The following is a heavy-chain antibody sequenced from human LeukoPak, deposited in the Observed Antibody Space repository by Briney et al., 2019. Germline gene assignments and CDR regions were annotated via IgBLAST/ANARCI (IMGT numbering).Heavy chain of an antibody. CDR2: INPSVGVT. J-gene: IGHJ5*02. D-gene: IGHD3-22*01. V-gene: IGHV1-46*01. CDR3: ARPSSPVAGQWLRGDFGP. CDR1: GYTFTNYY. Sequence: ASVKVSCKTSGYTFTNYYLHWVRQTPGQGLEWTGMINPSVGVTTYAPKFQGRVSMTRDTSTITVYMELKSLISEDTAVYYCARPSSPVAGQWLRGDFGPWGQGTLVTVSS.